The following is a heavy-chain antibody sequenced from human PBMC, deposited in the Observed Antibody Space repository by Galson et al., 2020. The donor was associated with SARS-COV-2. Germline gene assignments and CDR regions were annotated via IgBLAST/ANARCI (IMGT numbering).Heavy chain of an antibody. CDR1: GFTFNNYR. J-gene: IGHJ4*02. V-gene: IGHV3-7*01. CDR3: ARGSAVTTNCLLEY. D-gene: IGHD3-3*01. CDR2: INQDGSDK. Sequence: GGSLRLSCAASGFTFNNYRMNWVRQAPGKGLEWVARINQDGSDKYYVESVKGRFTISRDNAENSLYLQMNSLRAEDTAVYYCARGSAVTTNCLLEYWGQGTLVTVSS.